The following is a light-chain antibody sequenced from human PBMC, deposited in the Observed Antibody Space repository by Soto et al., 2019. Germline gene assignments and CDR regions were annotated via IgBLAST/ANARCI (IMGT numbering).Light chain of an antibody. Sequence: QSVLTQPPSVSGAPGQRVTISCTGSSSNIGAGYDVHWYQQLPGTAPKLLIYGNSNRPSGVPDRFSGSKSGTSASLAITGLQAEDEADYCCQYYDSSVSGWVFGGGTKLTVL. CDR3: QYYDSSVSGWV. CDR1: SSNIGAGYD. J-gene: IGLJ3*02. V-gene: IGLV1-40*01. CDR2: GNS.